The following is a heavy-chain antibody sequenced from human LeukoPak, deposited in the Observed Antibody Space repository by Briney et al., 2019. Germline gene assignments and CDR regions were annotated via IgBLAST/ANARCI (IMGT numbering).Heavy chain of an antibody. J-gene: IGHJ1*01. CDR3: ARGGARSGMRHFQH. CDR2: ISSSSSYI. CDR1: GFTFSSYS. D-gene: IGHD1-26*01. Sequence: KTGGSLRLSCAASGFTFSSYSMNWVRQAPGKGLEWVSSISSSSSYIYYADSVKGRFTISRDNAKNSLYLQMNSLRAEDTAVYYCARGGARSGMRHFQHWGQGTLVTVSS. V-gene: IGHV3-21*01.